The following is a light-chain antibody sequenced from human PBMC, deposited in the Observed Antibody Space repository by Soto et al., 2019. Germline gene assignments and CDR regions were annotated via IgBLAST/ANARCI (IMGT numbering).Light chain of an antibody. CDR3: NHSNKWPWT. CDR2: DAS. J-gene: IGKJ1*01. CDR1: QSVSSY. Sequence: EIVLTQSPATLSLSPGERATLSCRASQSVSSYLAWYQQKPGQAPRLLIYDASNRATGIPARFSGSGSGTDFKLTIRSLKSEDFEVYDCNHSNKWPWTLGQGTNVDI. V-gene: IGKV3-11*01.